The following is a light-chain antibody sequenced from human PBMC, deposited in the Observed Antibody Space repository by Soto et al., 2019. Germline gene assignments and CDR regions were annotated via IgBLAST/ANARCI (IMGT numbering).Light chain of an antibody. J-gene: IGLJ3*02. V-gene: IGLV1-44*01. CDR2: NNN. CDR1: GSNIGINA. Sequence: QSVLTQTPSASGTPGQTVTISCSGSGSNIGINAVSWYQQFPGTAPKLLIYNNNQRPPGVPDRFSGSKSGTSASLAISGLQSEDEADYYCATWDDSLNARGVFGGGTKVTVL. CDR3: ATWDDSLNARGV.